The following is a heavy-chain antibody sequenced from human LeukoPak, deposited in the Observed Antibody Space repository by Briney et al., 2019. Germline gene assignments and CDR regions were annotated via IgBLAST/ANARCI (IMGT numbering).Heavy chain of an antibody. CDR2: IYYSGST. CDR3: ARDQRYCSGGSCPRSWFDP. D-gene: IGHD2-15*01. V-gene: IGHV4-39*07. J-gene: IGHJ5*02. CDR1: GDSISSSTYY. Sequence: SETLSLTCTVSGDSISSSTYYWGWIRQPPGKGLEWIGSIYYSGSTYYNPSLKSRVTISVDTSKNQFSLKLSSVTAADTAVYYCARDQRYCSGGSCPRSWFDPWGQGTLVTVSS.